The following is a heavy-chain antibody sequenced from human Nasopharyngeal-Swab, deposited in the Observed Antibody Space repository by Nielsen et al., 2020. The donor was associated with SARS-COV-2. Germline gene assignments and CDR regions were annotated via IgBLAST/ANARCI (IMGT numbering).Heavy chain of an antibody. J-gene: IGHJ6*02. V-gene: IGHV3-7*01. Sequence: WIRQPPGKGLEWVANIKQDGSEKYYVDPVKGRFTISRDNAKNSLYLQMNSLRVEDTAVYYCARESRDDYGDYPLLYYYFYGMDVWGQGTTVTVSS. D-gene: IGHD4-17*01. CDR3: ARESRDDYGDYPLLYYYFYGMDV. CDR2: IKQDGSEK.